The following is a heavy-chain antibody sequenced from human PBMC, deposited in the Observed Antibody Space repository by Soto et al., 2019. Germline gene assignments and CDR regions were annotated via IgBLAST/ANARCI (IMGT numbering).Heavy chain of an antibody. V-gene: IGHV3-43*01. CDR1: GFTFDDYT. D-gene: IGHD2-21*01. CDR3: AREESGDDAFDI. J-gene: IGHJ3*02. CDR2: ISWDGGST. Sequence: PGGSLRLSCAASGFTFDDYTMHWVRQAPGKGLEWVSLISWDGGSTYYADSVKGRFTISRDNSKNSLYLQMNSLRAEDTALYYCAREESGDDAFDIWGQGTMVTVSS.